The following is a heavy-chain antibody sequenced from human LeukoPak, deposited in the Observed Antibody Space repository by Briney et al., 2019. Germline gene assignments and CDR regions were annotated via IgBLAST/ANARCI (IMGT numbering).Heavy chain of an antibody. V-gene: IGHV3-23*01. CDR3: AKAPNIHWMCHFYYGLDV. CDR1: GFALSAYA. CDR2: ISGGGDYS. D-gene: IGHD1/OR15-1a*01. J-gene: IGHJ6*02. Sequence: PGGSLRLSCGASGFALSAYAMAWVRQAPGKGLEWVSSISGGGDYSAYADSVKGRFTISGDPSKNTVYLQMNSLRVDDTAVYYCAKAPNIHWMCHFYYGLDVWGQGTTVTVSS.